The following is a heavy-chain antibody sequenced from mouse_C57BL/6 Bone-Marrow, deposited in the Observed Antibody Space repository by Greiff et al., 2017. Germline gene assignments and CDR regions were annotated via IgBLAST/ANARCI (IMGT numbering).Heavy chain of an antibody. D-gene: IGHD2-1*01. CDR3: TTGGYGNYVYWYFDV. J-gene: IGHJ1*03. CDR2: IDPETGGT. Sequence: VQLQQSGAELVRPGASVTLSCKASGYTFTDYEMPWVKQTPVHGLEWIGAIDPETGGTAYNQKFKGKAILTADKSSSTAYMELRSLTSEDSAVYYCTTGGYGNYVYWYFDVGGTGTTVTVSS. CDR1: GYTFTDYE. V-gene: IGHV1-15*01.